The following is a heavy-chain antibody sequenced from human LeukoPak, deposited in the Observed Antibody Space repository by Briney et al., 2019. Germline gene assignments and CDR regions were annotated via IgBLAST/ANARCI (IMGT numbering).Heavy chain of an antibody. D-gene: IGHD5-24*01. CDR3: ARHPQFLN. V-gene: IGHV5-51*01. CDR2: IYPGDSDT. J-gene: IGHJ4*02. Sequence: GESLKISCRGSGYSFTSDWIAWVRQMPGKGLEWMGIIYPGDSDTIYSPSFQGHVTISADKSISTAYLQWSSLKASDTAIYYCARHPQFLNWGQGTMVTVSS. CDR1: GYSFTSDW.